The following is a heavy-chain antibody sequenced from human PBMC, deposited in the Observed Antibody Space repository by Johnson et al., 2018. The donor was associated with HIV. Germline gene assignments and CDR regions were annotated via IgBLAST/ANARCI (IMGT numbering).Heavy chain of an antibody. CDR1: GFTLSSYW. D-gene: IGHD3-22*01. J-gene: IGHJ3*02. CDR2: IKQDGSEK. Sequence: VQLVESGGGLVQPGGSLRLSCGASGFTLSSYWMSWVRQAPGKGLEWVANIKQDGSEKYYVDSVKGRFTISRDNTKNTLYLQMGSLRAEDMAVYYCASPVLFDSSGATDAFDIWGQGTMVTVSS. V-gene: IGHV3-7*01. CDR3: ASPVLFDSSGATDAFDI.